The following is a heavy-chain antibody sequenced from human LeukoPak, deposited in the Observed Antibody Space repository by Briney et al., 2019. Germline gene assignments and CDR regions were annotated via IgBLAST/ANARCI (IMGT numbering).Heavy chain of an antibody. D-gene: IGHD3-10*01. CDR2: ISSSGSTI. Sequence: GGSLRLSCAASGFTFSDYYMSWIRQAPGKGLEWVPYISSSGSTIYYADSVKGRFTIPRDNAKNSLYLQMNSLRAEDTAVYYCARAYYGSGSYNLNAFDIWGQGTMVTVSS. CDR3: ARAYYGSGSYNLNAFDI. CDR1: GFTFSDYY. J-gene: IGHJ3*02. V-gene: IGHV3-11*01.